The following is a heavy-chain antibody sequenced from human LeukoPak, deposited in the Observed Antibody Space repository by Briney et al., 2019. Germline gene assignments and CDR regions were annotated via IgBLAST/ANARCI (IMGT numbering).Heavy chain of an antibody. J-gene: IGHJ4*02. CDR1: GFTFKNYG. CDR2: IPYDGSNE. Sequence: GGSLRLSCAASGFTFKNYGMHWVRQAPGKGLEWVAYIPYDGSNEYYADSVKGRFTISRDNPKNTVSLQMNSLRAEDTAVYSCAKDSSTWAFDYWGQGSQVTVSS. D-gene: IGHD6-13*01. CDR3: AKDSSTWAFDY. V-gene: IGHV3-30*02.